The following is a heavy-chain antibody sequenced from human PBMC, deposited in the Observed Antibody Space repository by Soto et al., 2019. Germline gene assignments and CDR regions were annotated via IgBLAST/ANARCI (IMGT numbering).Heavy chain of an antibody. Sequence: SSETLSLTCTVSGVSVNSGNYYWSWIRQTPGKGLEWIGYIYYSGSTYYNPSLKSRVTISVDTSKNQFSLKLSSVTAADTAVYYCARTIMDTAMAPDYWGQGTLVTSPQ. CDR1: GVSVNSGNYY. CDR3: ARTIMDTAMAPDY. CDR2: IYYSGST. V-gene: IGHV4-30-4*01. J-gene: IGHJ4*02. D-gene: IGHD5-18*01.